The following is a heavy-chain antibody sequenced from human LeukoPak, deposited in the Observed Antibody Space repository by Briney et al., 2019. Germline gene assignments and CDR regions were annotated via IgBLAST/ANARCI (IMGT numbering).Heavy chain of an antibody. CDR2: ISWDGSDT. CDR1: GFTFSSYG. CDR3: ARDMPEAASGYFDY. V-gene: IGHV3-43*02. D-gene: IGHD6-13*01. Sequence: GGSLRLSCAASGFTFSSYGMSWVRQAPGKCLEWVSLISWDGSDTYYADSVKGRFTISRDNSKNSLYLQMNTLRTEDTALYYCARDMPEAASGYFDYWGQGTLVTVSS. J-gene: IGHJ4*02.